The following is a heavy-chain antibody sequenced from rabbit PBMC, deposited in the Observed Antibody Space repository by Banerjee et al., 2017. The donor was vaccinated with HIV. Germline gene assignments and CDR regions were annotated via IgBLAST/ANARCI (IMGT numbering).Heavy chain of an antibody. CDR1: GFSFSSSYW. Sequence: QEQLEESGGDLVKPGASLTLTCTASGFSFSSSYWICWVRQAPGKGLEWIACIYAGSSGSTYYATWAKGRFAISKTSSTTVTLQMTSLTAADTATYFCARAYATSSGNVFSLWGQGTLVTVS. J-gene: IGHJ4*01. CDR2: IYAGSSGST. V-gene: IGHV1S45*01. CDR3: ARAYATSSGNVFSL. D-gene: IGHD1-1*01.